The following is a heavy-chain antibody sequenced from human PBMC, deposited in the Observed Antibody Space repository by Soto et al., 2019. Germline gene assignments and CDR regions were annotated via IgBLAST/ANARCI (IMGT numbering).Heavy chain of an antibody. Sequence: GSLRLSCAASGFTFSSYEMNWVRQAPGKGLEWVSYISSSGSTLYYADSVKGRFTISRDNAKNSLYLQMNSLRAEDTAVYYCARLPLRAARRPWFDPWGQGTLVTVSS. CDR1: GFTFSSYE. V-gene: IGHV3-48*03. J-gene: IGHJ5*02. CDR2: ISSSGSTL. D-gene: IGHD6-6*01. CDR3: ARLPLRAARRPWFDP.